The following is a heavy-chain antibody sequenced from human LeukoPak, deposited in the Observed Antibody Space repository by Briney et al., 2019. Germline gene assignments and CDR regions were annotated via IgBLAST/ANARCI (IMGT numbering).Heavy chain of an antibody. J-gene: IGHJ6*02. CDR3: ASLWGGYCSSTSCYARYYYYGMDV. CDR2: ISYDGSNK. CDR1: GFTFSSYA. V-gene: IGHV3-30-3*01. D-gene: IGHD2-2*01. Sequence: GGSLRLSCAASGFTFSSYAMHWVRQAPGKGLEWVAVISYDGSNKYYADSVKGRFTISRDNSKNTLYLQMNSLRAEDTAVYYCASLWGGYCSSTSCYARYYYYGMDVWGQGTTVTVSS.